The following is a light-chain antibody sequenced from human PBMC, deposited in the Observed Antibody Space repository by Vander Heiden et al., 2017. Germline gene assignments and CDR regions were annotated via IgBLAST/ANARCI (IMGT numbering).Light chain of an antibody. Sequence: EIVLTQSPATLSLSPGERATLSCRASQSVSSYLAWYKQKPGQAPRLLIYDAANRATGIKARFSGSGDGPDFTLTISSREPEDFAVDYCQQQNNWHPAVTFGQGTKVEIK. CDR2: DAA. V-gene: IGKV3-11*01. CDR3: QQQNNWHPAVT. J-gene: IGKJ2*01. CDR1: QSVSSY.